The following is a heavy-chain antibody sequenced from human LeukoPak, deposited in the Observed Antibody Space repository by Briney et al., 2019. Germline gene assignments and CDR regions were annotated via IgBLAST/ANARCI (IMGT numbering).Heavy chain of an antibody. CDR3: AKGTRGYSYGRPQSFDY. CDR1: GFTFSSYG. CDR2: ISYDGSNK. J-gene: IGHJ4*02. D-gene: IGHD5-18*01. V-gene: IGHV3-30*18. Sequence: PGRSLRLSCAASGFTFSSYGMHWVRQAPGKGLEWVAVISYDGSNKYYADSVKGRFTISRDNSKNTLYLQMNSLRAEDTAVYYCAKGTRGYSYGRPQSFDYWGQGTLVTVSS.